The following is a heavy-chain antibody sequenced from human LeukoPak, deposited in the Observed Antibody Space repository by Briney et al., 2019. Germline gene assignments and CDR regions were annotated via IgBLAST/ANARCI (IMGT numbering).Heavy chain of an antibody. Sequence: SETLSLTCTVSGGSISIYYWSWIRQPPGKGLEWIGYIYYSGSTNYNPSLKSRVTISVDTSKNQFSLKLSSVTAADTAVYYCARGYAYYYYYMDVWGKGTTVTVSS. V-gene: IGHV4-59*01. CDR1: GGSISIYY. CDR2: IYYSGST. CDR3: ARGYAYYYYYMDV. J-gene: IGHJ6*03. D-gene: IGHD2-15*01.